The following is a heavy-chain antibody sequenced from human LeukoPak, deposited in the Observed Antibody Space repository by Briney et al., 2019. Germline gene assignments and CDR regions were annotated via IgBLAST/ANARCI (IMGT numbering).Heavy chain of an antibody. Sequence: SETLSLTCTVSGGSISSYYWSWIRQPPGKGLEWIGYIYYSGSTNYNPSLKSRVTISVDTSKNQFSLKLSSVTAADTAVYYCARASITMNDAFDIWGQGTMVTVSS. V-gene: IGHV4-59*01. CDR3: ARASITMNDAFDI. D-gene: IGHD3-22*01. CDR1: GGSISSYY. J-gene: IGHJ3*02. CDR2: IYYSGST.